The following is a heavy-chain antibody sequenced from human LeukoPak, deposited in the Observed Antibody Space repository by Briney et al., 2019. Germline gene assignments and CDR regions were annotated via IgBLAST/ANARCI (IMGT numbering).Heavy chain of an antibody. D-gene: IGHD6-19*01. V-gene: IGHV1-46*01. CDR2: IQPSGGST. J-gene: IGHJ3*02. CDR3: ARVRFSSGWYIAFDM. CDR1: GYTXTSYY. Sequence: ASVKVSCKASGYTXTSYYVHWVRQAPGQGLEWMGIIQPSGGSTTYAQKFQGRVTMTRDTSTSTVYMELSSLRSEDTAVYYCARVRFSSGWYIAFDMWGQGTMVTVSS.